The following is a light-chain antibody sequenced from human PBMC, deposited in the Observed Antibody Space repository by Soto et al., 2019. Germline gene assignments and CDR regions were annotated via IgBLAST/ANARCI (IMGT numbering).Light chain of an antibody. CDR2: EVT. V-gene: IGLV2-14*01. CDR1: SSDFYGYNY. CDR3: SSYTSGSTLYV. Sequence: QSALAQPASVSGSPGQSITISCTGTSSDFYGYNYVSWYQQLPGKAPKLLIYEVTSRPSGVSNRFSGSKSGSTASLTISGLLAEDEADYYCSSYTSGSTLYVFGTGTKVTVL. J-gene: IGLJ1*01.